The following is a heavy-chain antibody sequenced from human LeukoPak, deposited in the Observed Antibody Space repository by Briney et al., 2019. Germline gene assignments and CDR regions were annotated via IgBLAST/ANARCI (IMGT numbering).Heavy chain of an antibody. V-gene: IGHV4-34*01. CDR3: ARGYSLDP. CDR1: GGSFSGYY. CDR2: INHSGST. D-gene: IGHD2-21*01. Sequence: RSETLSLTCAVYGGSFSGYYWSWIRQPPGKGLEWIGEINHSGSTNYNPSLKSRVTISVDTSKNQFSLKLSSVTAADTAVYYCARGYSLDPWGQGTLVTVSS. J-gene: IGHJ5*02.